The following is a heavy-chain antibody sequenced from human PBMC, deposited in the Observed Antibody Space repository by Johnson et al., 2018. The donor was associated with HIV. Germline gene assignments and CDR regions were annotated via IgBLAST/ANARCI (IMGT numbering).Heavy chain of an antibody. CDR3: ATGGMVVAANFGDAFDI. V-gene: IGHV3-15*01. CDR1: GFTFSNAW. Sequence: EVQLVESGGGLVKPGGSLRLSCAASGFTFSNAWMSWVRQAPGKGLEWVGRIKSKTDGGTTDYAAPVKGRFTIPRDDSKNTLYLQMNSLKTEDTAVYYCATGGMVVAANFGDAFDIWGQGTMVTVSS. J-gene: IGHJ3*02. D-gene: IGHD2-15*01. CDR2: IKSKTDGGTT.